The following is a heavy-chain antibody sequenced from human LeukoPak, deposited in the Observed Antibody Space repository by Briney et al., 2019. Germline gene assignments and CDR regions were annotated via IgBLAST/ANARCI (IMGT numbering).Heavy chain of an antibody. D-gene: IGHD2-15*01. CDR3: AREQGYCSGGSCHLDY. CDR2: IKQDGSEK. V-gene: IGHV3-7*01. CDR1: GFTFSNAW. J-gene: IGHJ4*02. Sequence: GGSLRLSCAASGFTFSNAWMSWVRQAPGKGLEWVANIKQDGSEKYYVDSVKGRFTISRDNAKNSLYLQMNSLRAEDTAVYYCAREQGYCSGGSCHLDYWGQGTLVTVSS.